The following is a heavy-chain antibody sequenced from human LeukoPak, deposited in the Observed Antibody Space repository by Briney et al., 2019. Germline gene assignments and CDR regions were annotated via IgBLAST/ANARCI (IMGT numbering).Heavy chain of an antibody. CDR3: ARTQTVTTSGWFDP. CDR2: VYYSVST. D-gene: IGHD4-11*01. CDR1: GASINSYF. V-gene: IGHV4-59*01. J-gene: IGHJ5*02. Sequence: PSETLSLTCTVSGASINSYFWSWIRQPPGKGLEWIGYVYYSVSTNYNPSLKGRITISLDTARNQFSLKVTFVTAADTALYYCARTQTVTTSGWFDPWGQGTLVTVSS.